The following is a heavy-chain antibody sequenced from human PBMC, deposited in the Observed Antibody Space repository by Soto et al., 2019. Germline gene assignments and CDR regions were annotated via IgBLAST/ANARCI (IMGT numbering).Heavy chain of an antibody. Sequence: SETLSLTCTVSGGSISSGDYYWSWIRQPPGKGLEWIGYIYYSGSTYYNPSLKSRVTISVDTSKNQFSLKVSSVTAADTAVYYRARETYGDYVGYFDPWGQGIPVTVSS. V-gene: IGHV4-30-4*01. CDR1: GGSISSGDYY. J-gene: IGHJ5*02. CDR3: ARETYGDYVGYFDP. CDR2: IYYSGST. D-gene: IGHD4-17*01.